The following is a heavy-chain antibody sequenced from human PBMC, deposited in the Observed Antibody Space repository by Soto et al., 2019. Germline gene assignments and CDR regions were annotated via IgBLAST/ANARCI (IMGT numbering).Heavy chain of an antibody. Sequence: QVQLVESGGGVVQPGRSLRLSCAASGFTFSSYGMHWVRQAPGKGLEWVAVIWYDGSNKYYADSVKGRFTISRDNSKNTLYLQMNSLRAEDTAVYYCARDSGSYAGDYWGQGTLVTVSS. V-gene: IGHV3-33*01. CDR1: GFTFSSYG. J-gene: IGHJ4*02. CDR3: ARDSGSYAGDY. D-gene: IGHD1-26*01. CDR2: IWYDGSNK.